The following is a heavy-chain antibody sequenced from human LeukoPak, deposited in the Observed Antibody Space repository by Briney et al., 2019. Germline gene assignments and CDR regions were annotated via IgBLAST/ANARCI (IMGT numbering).Heavy chain of an antibody. CDR1: GGSISSHD. Sequence: SETLSLTCTVSGGSISSHDWSWIRQPPGKGLEWIGYIYYSGSTNYNPSLKSRVHISVDTSKNQFSLKLSSVTAADTAVYYCARSRIAVAGTEAYYYYYMDVWGKGTTVTVSS. CDR2: IYYSGST. CDR3: ARSRIAVAGTEAYYYYYMDV. J-gene: IGHJ6*03. D-gene: IGHD6-19*01. V-gene: IGHV4-59*11.